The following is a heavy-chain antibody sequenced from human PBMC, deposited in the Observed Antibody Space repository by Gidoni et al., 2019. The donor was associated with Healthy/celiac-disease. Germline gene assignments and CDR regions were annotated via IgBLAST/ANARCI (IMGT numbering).Heavy chain of an antibody. Sequence: QVLLQASGPGLVKPSETLSLTCPVSGGSISNYYWTWIRQPPGKGLEWIGYIYYSGSTNYNPSLKSRVTISVDTSKNQFSLKLNSVTAADTAVYYCVRGSGWYFYWGQGTLVTVSS. CDR3: VRGSGWYFY. CDR2: IYYSGST. CDR1: GGSISNYY. V-gene: IGHV4-59*01. D-gene: IGHD6-19*01. J-gene: IGHJ4*02.